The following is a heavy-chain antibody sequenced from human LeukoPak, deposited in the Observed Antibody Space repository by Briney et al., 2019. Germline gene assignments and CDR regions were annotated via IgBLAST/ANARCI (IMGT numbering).Heavy chain of an antibody. D-gene: IGHD1-1*01. J-gene: IGHJ1*01. Sequence: GGSLRLSCAASGFTCSLSWMRWVRQAPGKGLEWVSSINYDARSRTYADSVKGRLTISRDNAENTLFLQMNSLRVEDTAIYSCVRGAGPGTPFDWGQGILVTVSS. V-gene: IGHV3-74*01. CDR1: GFTCSLSW. CDR2: INYDARSR. CDR3: VRGAGPGTPFD.